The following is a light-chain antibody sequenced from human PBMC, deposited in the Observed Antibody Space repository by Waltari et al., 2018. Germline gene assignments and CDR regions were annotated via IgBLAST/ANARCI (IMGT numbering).Light chain of an antibody. CDR1: QSISSW. CDR3: QQYNSYPYT. CDR2: KAS. Sequence: DIQMTQSPSTLSASVGDRVTITCRASQSISSWLAWYHQKPGKAPKLLIYKASNLESGVPSRVSGSGSGTEFTLTISSLQPDDFATYFCQQYNSYPYTFGQGTKLEI. V-gene: IGKV1-5*03. J-gene: IGKJ2*01.